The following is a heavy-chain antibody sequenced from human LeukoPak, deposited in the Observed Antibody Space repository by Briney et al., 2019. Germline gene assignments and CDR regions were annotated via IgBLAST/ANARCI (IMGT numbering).Heavy chain of an antibody. CDR2: ITGSGSTT. V-gene: IGHV3-23*01. D-gene: IGHD4-23*01. CDR3: AKGVGGNSIGIYYYYMDV. CDR1: GFAFSNYG. J-gene: IGHJ6*03. Sequence: PGGSLRLSCAASGFAFSNYGMNWVRQAPGKGLEWVSGITGSGSTTYYADSVKGRFTISRDNSKNTLYLQMNSLRAEDTAVYYCAKGVGGNSIGIYYYYMDVWGKGTTVTVSS.